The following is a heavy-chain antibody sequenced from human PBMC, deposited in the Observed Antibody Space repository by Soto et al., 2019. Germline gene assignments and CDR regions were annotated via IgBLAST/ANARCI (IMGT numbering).Heavy chain of an antibody. CDR1: VGSFSGYY. D-gene: IGHD3-10*01. V-gene: IGHV4-34*01. CDR3: ARARGWFDP. J-gene: IGHJ5*02. CDR2: INHSGST. Sequence: SETLGIRCTFYVGSFSGYYWSWIRQPPGKGLEWIGEINHSGSTNYNPSLKSRVTISVDTSKNQFSLKLSSVTAADTAVYYCARARGWFDPWGQGTMVTVSS.